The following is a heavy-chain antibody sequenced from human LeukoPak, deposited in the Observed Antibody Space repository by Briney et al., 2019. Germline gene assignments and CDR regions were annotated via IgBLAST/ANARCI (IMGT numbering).Heavy chain of an antibody. Sequence: PSETLSLTCTVSGGSISGSTYYWGWIRQPPGKGLEWFGSIYYSGSTYYNPSLKSRVTLSVDTSKNQFSLKLSSVTAADTAVYYCARDRGGGWQPLDYWGQGTLVTVSS. CDR2: IYYSGST. CDR3: ARDRGGGWQPLDY. J-gene: IGHJ4*02. CDR1: GGSISGSTYY. D-gene: IGHD6-19*01. V-gene: IGHV4-39*07.